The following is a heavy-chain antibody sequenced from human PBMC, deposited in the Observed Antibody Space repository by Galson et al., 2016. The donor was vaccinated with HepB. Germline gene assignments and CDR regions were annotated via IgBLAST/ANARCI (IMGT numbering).Heavy chain of an antibody. CDR3: SRVVGLDYDFWSGHPDFDS. V-gene: IGHV3-49*03. D-gene: IGHD3-3*01. CDR2: IRSKAYGGTT. J-gene: IGHJ4*02. Sequence: SLRLSCAASGFTFDNYAMSWFRQAPGKGLEWVGFIRSKAYGGTTEYAASARGTFIISRDDSKNTAYLQMNSLKTEDTAVYYCSRVVGLDYDFWSGHPDFDSWGQGTLVTVSS. CDR1: GFTFDNYA.